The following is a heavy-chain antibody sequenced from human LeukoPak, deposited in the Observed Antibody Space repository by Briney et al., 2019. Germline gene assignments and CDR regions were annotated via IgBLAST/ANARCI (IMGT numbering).Heavy chain of an antibody. CDR1: GYTFTGYY. CDR2: INPNSGGT. Sequence: ASVKVSCKASGYTFTGYYMHWVRQAPGQGLEWMGWINPNSGGTNYAQKFQGRVTMTRDTSISTAYMELSRLRSDDTAVYYCARERGCSGGSCYRGWFDPWGQGTLVTVSS. D-gene: IGHD2-15*01. CDR3: ARERGCSGGSCYRGWFDP. J-gene: IGHJ5*02. V-gene: IGHV1-2*02.